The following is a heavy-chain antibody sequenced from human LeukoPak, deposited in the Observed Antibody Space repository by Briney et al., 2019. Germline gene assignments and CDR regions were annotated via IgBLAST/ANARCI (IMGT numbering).Heavy chain of an antibody. D-gene: IGHD1-7*01. J-gene: IGHJ5*02. CDR3: ALQGTGTREFDP. CDR2: IYYSGST. V-gene: IGHV4-39*07. Sequence: PSETLSLTCTVSGGSISSSSYYWGWIRQPPGKGLEWIGSIYYSGSTYYNPSLKSRVTISVDTSKSQFSLRLSSVTAADTAVYYCALQGTGTREFDPWGQGTLVTVSS. CDR1: GGSISSSSYY.